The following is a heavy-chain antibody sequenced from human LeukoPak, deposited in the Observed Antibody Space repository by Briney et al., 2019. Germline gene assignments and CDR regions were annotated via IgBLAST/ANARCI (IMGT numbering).Heavy chain of an antibody. J-gene: IGHJ6*02. Sequence: SQTLSLTCAFSGDTVSSDSAAWNWIRQSASKGLEWLGRTYYRSKRYDDYAESVKSRITVNPDTSKNQFSLHLNSVTPEDTAVYYCTRQLQLLNYGMDVWGQGTTVTVSS. CDR2: TYYRSKRYD. CDR1: GDTVSSDSAA. D-gene: IGHD1-1*01. V-gene: IGHV6-1*01. CDR3: TRQLQLLNYGMDV.